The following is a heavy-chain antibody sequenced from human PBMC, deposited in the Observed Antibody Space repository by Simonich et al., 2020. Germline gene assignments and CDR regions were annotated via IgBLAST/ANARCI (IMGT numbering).Heavy chain of an antibody. V-gene: IGHV4-39*01. Sequence: QLQLQESGPGLVKPSETLSLTCTVSGGSISSSSYYWGWIRQPPGKGLEWIGSIYYSWRTYYNPSHKGRVTISVDTSKNQFSLKLSSVTAADTAVYYCARHAGFAFDIWGQGTMVTVSS. CDR3: ARHAGFAFDI. D-gene: IGHD6-13*01. J-gene: IGHJ3*02. CDR2: IYYSWRT. CDR1: GGSISSSSYY.